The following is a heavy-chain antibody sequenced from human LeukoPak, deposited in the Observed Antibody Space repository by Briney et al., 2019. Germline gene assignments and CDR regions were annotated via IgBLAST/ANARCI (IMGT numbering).Heavy chain of an antibody. CDR2: IYHSGST. Sequence: SETLSLTCTVSGYFISNGYYWGWIRQPPGKGLEWIGSIYHSGSTFYNPSLKSRVTISVDTSKNQISLKLSSVTAADTAVYYCARGVGSGYTDYWGQGALVTVSS. D-gene: IGHD3-22*01. V-gene: IGHV4-38-2*02. CDR1: GYFISNGYY. J-gene: IGHJ4*02. CDR3: ARGVGSGYTDY.